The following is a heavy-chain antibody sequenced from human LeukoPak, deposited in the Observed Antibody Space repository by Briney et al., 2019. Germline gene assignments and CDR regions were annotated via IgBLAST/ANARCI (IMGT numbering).Heavy chain of an antibody. V-gene: IGHV3-66*01. Sequence: PGGSLRLSCAASGFTVSSNYMSWVRQAPGKGLEWVSVIYSGGSTYYADSVKGRFTISRDNSKNTLYLQMNSLRAEDTAVYYCAREMEITMVRGVYRGVDYWGQGTLVTVSS. CDR3: AREMEITMVRGVYRGVDY. J-gene: IGHJ4*02. CDR1: GFTVSSNY. D-gene: IGHD3-10*01. CDR2: IYSGGST.